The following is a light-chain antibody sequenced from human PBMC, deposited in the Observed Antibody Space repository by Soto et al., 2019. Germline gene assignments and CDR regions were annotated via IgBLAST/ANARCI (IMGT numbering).Light chain of an antibody. Sequence: DIQMTQSPCSLSASVGDRVTITCRASQSISSYLNWYQQKPGKAPKLLIYAASSLQSGVPSRFSGSGSGTDFTLTISSLQPEDFATYYCQQSYSTPRTFGQGAKVAIK. CDR3: QQSYSTPRT. CDR1: QSISSY. CDR2: AAS. J-gene: IGKJ1*01. V-gene: IGKV1-39*01.